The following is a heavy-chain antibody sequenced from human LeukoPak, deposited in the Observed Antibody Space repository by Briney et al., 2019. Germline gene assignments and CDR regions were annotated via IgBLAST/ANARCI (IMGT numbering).Heavy chain of an antibody. V-gene: IGHV1-8*01. CDR1: GYTFTSYD. J-gene: IGHJ4*02. CDR2: MNPNSGNT. D-gene: IGHD6-19*01. CDR3: ARGASYSSGCDY. Sequence: ASVKVSCKVSGYTFTSYDINRVRQATGQGLEWMGWMNPNSGNTGYAQKFQDRVIMTRNTSIGTAYMELSSLSSEDTAVYYCARGASYSSGCDYWGQGTLVTVSS.